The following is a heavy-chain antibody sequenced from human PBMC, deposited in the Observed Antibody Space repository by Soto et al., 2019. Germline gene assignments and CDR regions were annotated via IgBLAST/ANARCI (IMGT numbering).Heavy chain of an antibody. Sequence: ASVTVSCQASGYTFTNYYMHWVRQAPGQGLEWMGIINPSGGSTTYAQKFQGRVTMTRDTSTSTVYMELSSLRSEDTAVYYCARGFSSGWPFGYWGQGTPVTVPS. CDR2: INPSGGST. D-gene: IGHD6-19*01. CDR1: GYTFTNYY. CDR3: ARGFSSGWPFGY. J-gene: IGHJ4*02. V-gene: IGHV1-46*01.